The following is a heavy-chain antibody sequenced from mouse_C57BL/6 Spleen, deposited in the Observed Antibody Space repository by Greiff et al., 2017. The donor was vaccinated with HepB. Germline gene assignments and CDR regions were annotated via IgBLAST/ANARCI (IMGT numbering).Heavy chain of an antibody. CDR1: GFTFSDYY. Sequence: EVQLVESEGGLVQPGSSMKLSCTASGFTFSDYYMAWVRQVPEKGLEWVANINYYGSSTYYLDSLKSRFIISRDNAKNILYLQMSSLKAEDTATYYCARHYGNYDAMYYWGQGTSVTGSS. J-gene: IGHJ4*01. CDR3: ARHYGNYDAMYY. D-gene: IGHD2-1*01. V-gene: IGHV5-16*01. CDR2: INYYGSST.